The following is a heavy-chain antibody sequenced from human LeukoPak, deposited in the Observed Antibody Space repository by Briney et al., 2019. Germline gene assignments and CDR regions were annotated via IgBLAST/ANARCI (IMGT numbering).Heavy chain of an antibody. CDR1: GYSISSGYY. Sequence: SETLSLTCTVSGYSISSGYYWGWIRQPPGKGLEWIGSINHSGSTYYNPSLKSRVTISVDTSKNQFSLKLSSVTAADTAVYYCARDDGILLWFGELPPPLGYYYGMDVWGQGTTVTVSS. J-gene: IGHJ6*02. D-gene: IGHD3-10*01. V-gene: IGHV4-38-2*02. CDR3: ARDDGILLWFGELPPPLGYYYGMDV. CDR2: INHSGST.